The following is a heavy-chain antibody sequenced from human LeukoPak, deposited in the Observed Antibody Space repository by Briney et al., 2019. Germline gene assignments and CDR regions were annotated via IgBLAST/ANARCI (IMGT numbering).Heavy chain of an antibody. CDR3: ARDAYRDRYFDY. J-gene: IGHJ4*02. CDR1: GFTFSSYA. Sequence: TGGSLRLSCAASGFTFSSYAMSWVRQAPGKGLEWVANIKQGGSEKYYVDSVKGRFTISRDSAKNSVYLQMSSLRAEDTAVYYCARDAYRDRYFDYWGQGTLVTVSS. V-gene: IGHV3-7*01. CDR2: IKQGGSEK. D-gene: IGHD4-11*01.